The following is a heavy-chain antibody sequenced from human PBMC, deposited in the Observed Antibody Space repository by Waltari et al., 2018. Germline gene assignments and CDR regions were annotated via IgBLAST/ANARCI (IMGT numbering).Heavy chain of an antibody. V-gene: IGHV3-74*01. J-gene: IGHJ4*02. D-gene: IGHD3-16*01. CDR3: AAGGGIDF. CDR2: IQTDGSNI. CDR1: GFTFSLSW. Sequence: QLEESGGGLVQPGGSLRLPGAASGFTFSLSWMPWVRQSPGKGLVCGSRIQTDGSNIDYADAVKGRFTISRDNAKNTVYLQMNRLRAEDTAVYYCAAGGGIDFLGQGTLVTVSS.